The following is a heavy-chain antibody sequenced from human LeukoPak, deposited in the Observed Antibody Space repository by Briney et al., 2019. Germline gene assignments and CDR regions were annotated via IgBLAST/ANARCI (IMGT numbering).Heavy chain of an antibody. Sequence: GGSLRLSCAASGFTFNSFSMNWVRQAPGKGLEWVSYISNSGGTIYYADSVKGRFTISRDNAKNSLYLQMNSLRAEDTAVYYCARDADELLMAVWGKGTTVTVSS. CDR1: GFTFNSFS. J-gene: IGHJ6*03. V-gene: IGHV3-48*04. CDR2: ISNSGGTI. D-gene: IGHD1-7*01. CDR3: ARDADELLMAV.